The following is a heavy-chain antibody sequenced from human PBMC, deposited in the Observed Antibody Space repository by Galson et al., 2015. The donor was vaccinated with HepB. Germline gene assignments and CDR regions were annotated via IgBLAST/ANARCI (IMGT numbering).Heavy chain of an antibody. CDR1: GGSINNYY. J-gene: IGHJ6*02. Sequence: TLSLTCTVSGGSINNYYWGWIRQPPGKGLEWIGYIYYSGSTNYNPSLKSRVTISLDTSKNQFSLKLTSVTAADTAVYYCARDRSTAGRGADVWGQGTTVTVSS. V-gene: IGHV4-59*13. CDR3: ARDRSTAGRGADV. D-gene: IGHD6-6*01. CDR2: IYYSGST.